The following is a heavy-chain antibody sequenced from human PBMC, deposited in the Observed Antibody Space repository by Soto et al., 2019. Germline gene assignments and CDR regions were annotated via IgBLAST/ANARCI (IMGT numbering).Heavy chain of an antibody. CDR3: AREVGGYCSSTSCPYTVTTGWFDP. J-gene: IGHJ5*02. D-gene: IGHD2-2*01. CDR2: INPSGGST. V-gene: IGHV1-46*01. CDR1: GYTFTSYY. Sequence: GAAVKVSCKASGYTFTSYYMHWVRQAPGQGLEWMGIINPSGGSTSYAQKFQGRVTMTRDTSTSTVYMELSSLRSEDTAVYYCAREVGGYCSSTSCPYTVTTGWFDPWGQGTLVTVSS.